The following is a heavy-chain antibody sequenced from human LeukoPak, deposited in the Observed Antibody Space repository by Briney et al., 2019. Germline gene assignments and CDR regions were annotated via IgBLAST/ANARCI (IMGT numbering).Heavy chain of an antibody. Sequence: GASVKVSCKASGGTFSSYATSWVRQAPGQGLEWMGGIIPIFGTANYAQKFQGRVTITTDESTSTAYMELSSLRSEDTAVYYCARTARDSTFGGVILYFDYWGQGTLVTVSS. CDR3: ARTARDSTFGGVILYFDY. CDR1: GGTFSSYA. J-gene: IGHJ4*02. D-gene: IGHD3-16*02. V-gene: IGHV1-69*05. CDR2: IIPIFGTA.